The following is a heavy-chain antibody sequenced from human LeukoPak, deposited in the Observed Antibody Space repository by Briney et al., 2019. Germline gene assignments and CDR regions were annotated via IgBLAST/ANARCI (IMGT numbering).Heavy chain of an antibody. Sequence: GGSLRLSCSASGFTFNNYAMSWVRQAPGKGLEWVANIKKDGSEKYYVDSVKGRFTISRDNAKTSLYLQMNSLRAEDTAVYYCARDLSGVTGYTYGRGIDYWGQGTLVTVSS. CDR2: IKKDGSEK. J-gene: IGHJ4*02. CDR3: ARDLSGVTGYTYGRGIDY. D-gene: IGHD5-18*01. CDR1: GFTFNNYA. V-gene: IGHV3-7*01.